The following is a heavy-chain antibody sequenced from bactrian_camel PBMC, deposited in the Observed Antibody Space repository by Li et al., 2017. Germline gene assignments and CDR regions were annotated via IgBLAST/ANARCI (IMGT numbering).Heavy chain of an antibody. CDR2: IFTGGIST. V-gene: IGHV3S40*01. D-gene: IGHD3*01. CDR1: EYTNSRQC. Sequence: VQLVESGGGSVEPGGSLRLSCDASEYTNSRQCIGWFRQAPGKEREGVAAIFTGGISTYYADSVTGRFTITQDKAKNTVYLQMNNLTLEDTALYFCARFASEFNSWGQGTQVTVS. J-gene: IGHJ4*01. CDR3: ARFASEFNS.